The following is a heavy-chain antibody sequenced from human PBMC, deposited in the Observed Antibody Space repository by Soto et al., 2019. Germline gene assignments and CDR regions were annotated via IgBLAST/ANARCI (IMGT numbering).Heavy chain of an antibody. D-gene: IGHD2-21*02. V-gene: IGHV1-18*01. CDR2: INPDNGET. CDR1: GFTFTRSA. Sequence: GASVKVSCEASGFTFTRSAMQWVRQARGQGLEWMGCINPDNGETIYAQKLQGRVTMTTDTSTSTAYMELRSLRSDDTAVYYCARLLGVTPYYYMDVWGKGTTVTVSS. J-gene: IGHJ6*03. CDR3: ARLLGVTPYYYMDV.